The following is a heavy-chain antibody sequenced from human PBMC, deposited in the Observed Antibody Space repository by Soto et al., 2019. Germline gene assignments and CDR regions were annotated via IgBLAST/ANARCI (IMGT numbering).Heavy chain of an antibody. Sequence: SVKVSCKASGGTFSSYAISWVRQAPGQGLEWMGGIIPIFGTANYAQKFQGRVTITADESTSTAYMELSSLRSEDTAVYYCARGLGSSKMDYYGMDVWGQGTTVTVSS. J-gene: IGHJ6*02. CDR3: ARGLGSSKMDYYGMDV. V-gene: IGHV1-69*13. CDR1: GGTFSSYA. CDR2: IIPIFGTA. D-gene: IGHD2-8*01.